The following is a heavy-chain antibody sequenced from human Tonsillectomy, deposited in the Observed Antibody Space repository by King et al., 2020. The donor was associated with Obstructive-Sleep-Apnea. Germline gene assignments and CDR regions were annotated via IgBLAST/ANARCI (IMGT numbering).Heavy chain of an antibody. Sequence: VQLQESGPGLVKPSETLSLTCAVSGGSISGYYWSWIRQPPGKGIEWIAYIYSSGTTNYNPSLKSRVTISVDTTKNQISLKVNSVTAADTAVYYCARQANSYLTLGWFDPWGQGTLVTVSS. D-gene: IGHD1-26*01. J-gene: IGHJ5*02. CDR1: GGSISGYY. CDR3: ARQANSYLTLGWFDP. V-gene: IGHV4-59*01. CDR2: IYSSGTT.